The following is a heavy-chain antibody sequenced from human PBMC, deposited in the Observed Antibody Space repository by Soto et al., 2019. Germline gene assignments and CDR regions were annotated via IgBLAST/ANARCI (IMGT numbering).Heavy chain of an antibody. CDR2: INHSGST. CDR1: GGSFSGYY. D-gene: IGHD5-12*01. J-gene: IGHJ4*02. Sequence: PSETLSLTCAVYGGSFSGYYWSWIRQPPGKGLEWIGEINHSGSTNYNPSLKSRVTISVDTSKNQFSLKLSSVTAADTAVYYCARGSAVRGYRLYYFDYWGQGILVTVSS. CDR3: ARGSAVRGYRLYYFDY. V-gene: IGHV4-34*01.